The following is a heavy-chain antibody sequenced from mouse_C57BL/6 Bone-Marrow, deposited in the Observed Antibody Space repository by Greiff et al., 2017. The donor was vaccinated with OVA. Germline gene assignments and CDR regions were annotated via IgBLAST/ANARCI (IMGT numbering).Heavy chain of an antibody. CDR1: GYTFTSYW. CDR2: IDPSDSYT. Sequence: QVQLQQSGAELARPGASVKLSCKASGYTFTSYWMQWVKQRPGQGLEWIGEIDPSDSYTNYNQKFKGKATLTVDTSSSTAYMQLSSLTSEDSAVYYCARTALLWLRGGYYFDYWGQGTTLTVSS. D-gene: IGHD2-2*01. J-gene: IGHJ2*01. CDR3: ARTALLWLRGGYYFDY. V-gene: IGHV1-50*01.